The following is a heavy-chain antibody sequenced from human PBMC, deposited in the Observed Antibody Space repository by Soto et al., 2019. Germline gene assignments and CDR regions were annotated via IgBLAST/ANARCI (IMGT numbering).Heavy chain of an antibody. V-gene: IGHV1-69*13. CDR3: ATNEGRDGYSFDY. Sequence: SVKVCCKASGFTFSRQDMRWVRQAPGQGLEWMGGIIPIFGTPQYAEKFQDRVTITADESTSTAYMGLSRLTSEDTALYYCATNEGRDGYSFDYWGQGTLVTVSS. D-gene: IGHD5-12*01. CDR2: IIPIFGTP. CDR1: GFTFSRQD. J-gene: IGHJ4*02.